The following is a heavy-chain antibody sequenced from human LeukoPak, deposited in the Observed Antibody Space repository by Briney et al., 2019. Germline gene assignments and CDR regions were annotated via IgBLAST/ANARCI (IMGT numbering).Heavy chain of an antibody. Sequence: GGSLRLSCAASGFTFSTYWMSWVRQAPGKGLEWVANINQDGSQKYYVDSVKGRFTISRDNAKNLLYLQMNSLRAEDTAVYYCAKNRGDYCDYWGQGTLVTVSS. V-gene: IGHV3-7*03. CDR3: AKNRGDYCDY. CDR2: INQDGSQK. CDR1: GFTFSTYW. D-gene: IGHD3-10*01. J-gene: IGHJ4*02.